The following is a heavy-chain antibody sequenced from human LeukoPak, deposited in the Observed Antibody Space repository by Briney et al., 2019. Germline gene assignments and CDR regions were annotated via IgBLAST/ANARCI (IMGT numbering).Heavy chain of an antibody. CDR2: VFYSGST. D-gene: IGHD6-19*01. J-gene: IGHJ4*02. V-gene: IGHV4-59*08. Sequence: PSETLSLTCTVSDDSIKSHFWTWIRQSPGKGLEWIGYVFYSGSTSYNPSLKSRVTISVDTSKNQFSLKLSSVTAADTAVYYCARVKLRSYSSGWSFDYWGQGTLVTVSS. CDR3: ARVKLRSYSSGWSFDY. CDR1: DDSIKSHF.